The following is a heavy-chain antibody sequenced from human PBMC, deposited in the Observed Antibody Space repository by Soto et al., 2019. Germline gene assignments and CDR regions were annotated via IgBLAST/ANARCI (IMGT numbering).Heavy chain of an antibody. D-gene: IGHD1-1*01. Sequence: QVQLQESGPGLVKPSGTLSLTCVVSGSSVSNSNWWTWVRQPPGKGLEWIGEIYHTGDTNYNPSLVSRVTLSIDKSRNQFSLRLGSVTAADTAVYFCAKNGIYYYYMDVWGRGTTVIVSS. V-gene: IGHV4-4*02. CDR2: IYHTGDT. CDR1: GSSVSNSNW. CDR3: AKNGIYYYYMDV. J-gene: IGHJ6*03.